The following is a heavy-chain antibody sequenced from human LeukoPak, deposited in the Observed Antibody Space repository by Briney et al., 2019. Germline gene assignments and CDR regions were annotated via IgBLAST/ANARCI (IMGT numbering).Heavy chain of an antibody. CDR2: ISYDGSTK. D-gene: IGHD6-25*01. J-gene: IGHJ4*02. V-gene: IGHV3-30*04. Sequence: GGSLRLSCAASGFTFSSYAMHWVRQAPGKGLEWVAVISYDGSTKKYADSVKGRFTISRDNSKNTLYLQMNSLRAEDTAVYYCAKEERYYFDYWGQGTLVTVSS. CDR3: AKEERYYFDY. CDR1: GFTFSSYA.